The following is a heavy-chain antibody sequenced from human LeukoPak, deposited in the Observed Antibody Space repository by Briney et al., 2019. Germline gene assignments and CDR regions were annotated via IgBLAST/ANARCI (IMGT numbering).Heavy chain of an antibody. CDR3: ARTLDCSSSSCSYGMDV. CDR1: GGSFSGYY. Sequence: SETLSLTCAVYGGSFSGYYWSWIRQPPGKGLEWIGYIFYSGSTNYNPSLKSRVTISVDTSKNQFSLKLSSETAADTAVYYCARTLDCSSSSCSYGMDVWGQGTTVTVPS. D-gene: IGHD2-15*01. J-gene: IGHJ6*02. CDR2: IFYSGST. V-gene: IGHV4-59*08.